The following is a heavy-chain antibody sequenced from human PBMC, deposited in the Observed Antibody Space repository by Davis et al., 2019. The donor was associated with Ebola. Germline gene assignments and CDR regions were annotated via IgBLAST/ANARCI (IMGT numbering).Heavy chain of an antibody. J-gene: IGHJ6*01. CDR1: GFTFSSYW. CDR3: ARDRGYYDFWSGLLVGMDV. D-gene: IGHD3-3*01. CDR2: INSDGSST. Sequence: GESLKISCAASGFTFSSYWMHWVRQAPGKGLVWVSRINSDGSSTSYADSVKGRFTISRDNAKNTLYLQMNSLRAEDTAVYYCARDRGYYDFWSGLLVGMDVWGQGTTVTVSS. V-gene: IGHV3-74*01.